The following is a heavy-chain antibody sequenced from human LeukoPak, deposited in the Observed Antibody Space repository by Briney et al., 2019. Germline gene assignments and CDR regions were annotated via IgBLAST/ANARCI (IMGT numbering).Heavy chain of an antibody. CDR3: ARDRNYDFWSGNSDYYYYYMDV. J-gene: IGHJ6*03. Sequence: GGSLRLSCAASGFTFSSYSMNWVRQAPGKGLEWVSSISSSSSYIYCADSVKGRSTISRDNAKNSLYLQMNSLRAEDTAVYYCARDRNYDFWSGNSDYYYYYMDVWGKGTTVTVSS. V-gene: IGHV3-21*01. CDR1: GFTFSSYS. D-gene: IGHD3-3*01. CDR2: ISSSSSYI.